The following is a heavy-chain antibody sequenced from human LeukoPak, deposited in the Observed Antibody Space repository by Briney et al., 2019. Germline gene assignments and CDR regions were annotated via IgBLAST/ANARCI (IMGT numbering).Heavy chain of an antibody. D-gene: IGHD3-16*01. J-gene: IGHJ4*02. V-gene: IGHV4-59*01. CDR3: ARDSRGGGPDFDY. Sequence: SETVSLTCTVSGDSNSSSCWAWLRQPPGEGLVWSGYIYYSGTPTSYNPSLKSRLTISIDTSRNQFSLKLSSVTAAGTAVYYCARDSRGGGPDFDYWGQGTLVTVSS. CDR1: GDSNSSSC. CDR2: IYYSGTPT.